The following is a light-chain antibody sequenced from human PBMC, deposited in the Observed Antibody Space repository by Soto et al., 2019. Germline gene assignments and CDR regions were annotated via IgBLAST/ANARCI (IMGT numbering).Light chain of an antibody. CDR1: QSVSSN. CDR3: PQYNNWPPIT. Sequence: EIVIRQSPATLSVSPGERATLSCRASQSVSSNLAWYQQKPGQAPRLLIYGASTRATGIPARFSGSGSGTEFTLTISSLQSEDFAVYYCPQYNNWPPITFGQGTRLEIK. J-gene: IGKJ5*01. CDR2: GAS. V-gene: IGKV3-15*01.